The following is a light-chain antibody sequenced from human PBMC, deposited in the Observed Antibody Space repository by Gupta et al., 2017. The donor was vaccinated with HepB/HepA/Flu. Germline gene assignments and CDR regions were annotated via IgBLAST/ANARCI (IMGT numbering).Light chain of an antibody. V-gene: IGLV4-69*02. CDR3: LTWGTGGV. Sequence: QLVLTQSPSASASLGAPVNITCTLRSGHSTYAIAWHQQKPENGHRYWMKLNSDGSHSKGDWIPERLSGSSYGAERYLTISSLQSEEEADYYCLTWGTGGVFGGGTKMPVL. CDR2: LNSDGSH. J-gene: IGLJ2*01. CDR1: SGHSTYA.